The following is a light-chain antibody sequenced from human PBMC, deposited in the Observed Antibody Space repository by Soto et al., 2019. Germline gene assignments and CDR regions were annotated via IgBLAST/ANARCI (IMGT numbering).Light chain of an antibody. J-gene: IGKJ1*01. CDR1: QGIRSA. Sequence: AIQLTQSPSSLSASVGDRVTITCRASQGIRSALGWYQQKPGKVPKLLIYAASTLQSGVPSRVSGSGFGTDFTLTINSLQPEDFATYYCLLDYAYFWAFGQGTKVEVK. CDR3: LLDYAYFWA. CDR2: AAS. V-gene: IGKV1-6*01.